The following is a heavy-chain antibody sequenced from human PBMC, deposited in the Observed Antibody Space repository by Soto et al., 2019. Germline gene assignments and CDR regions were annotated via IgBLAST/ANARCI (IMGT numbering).Heavy chain of an antibody. D-gene: IGHD6-13*01. V-gene: IGHV3-30*18. CDR1: GFTFSSYG. J-gene: IGHJ4*02. Sequence: GGSLRLSCAASGFTFSSYGMHWVRQAPGKGLEWVAVISYDGSNKYYADSVKGRFTISRDNSKNTLYLQMNSLRAEDTAVYYCAKAMRRDIAAADIDYWGQGTLVTVSS. CDR2: ISYDGSNK. CDR3: AKAMRRDIAAADIDY.